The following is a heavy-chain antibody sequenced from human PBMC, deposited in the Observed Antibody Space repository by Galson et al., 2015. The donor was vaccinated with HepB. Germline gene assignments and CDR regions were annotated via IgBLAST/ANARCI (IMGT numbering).Heavy chain of an antibody. CDR3: ARLNVAEAGGAFDI. J-gene: IGHJ3*02. CDR2: IIPILGIA. Sequence: SVKVSCKASGGTFSSYTISWVRQAPGQGLEWMGRIIPILGIANYAQQFQGRVTITADKSTSTAYMELSSLRSEDTAVYYCARLNVAEAGGAFDIWGQGTMVTVSS. V-gene: IGHV1-69*02. D-gene: IGHD3-16*01. CDR1: GGTFSSYT.